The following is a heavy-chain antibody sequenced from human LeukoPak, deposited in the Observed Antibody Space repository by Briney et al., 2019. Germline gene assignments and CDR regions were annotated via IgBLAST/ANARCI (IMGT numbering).Heavy chain of an antibody. D-gene: IGHD6-19*01. V-gene: IGHV4-61*08. CDR2: IYYSGST. CDR3: ARVSGWINNWFDP. Sequence: SETLSLTCTVSGGSISSGGYYWSWIRQHPGKGLEWIGYIYYSGSTYYNPSLKSRVTISVDTSKNQFSLKLSSVTAADTAVYYCARVSGWINNWFDPWGQGTLVTVSS. CDR1: GGSISSGGYY. J-gene: IGHJ5*02.